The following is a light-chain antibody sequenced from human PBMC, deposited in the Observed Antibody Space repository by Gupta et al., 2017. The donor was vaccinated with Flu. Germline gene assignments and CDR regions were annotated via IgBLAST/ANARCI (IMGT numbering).Light chain of an antibody. Sequence: SSSNIGSNHGNWYQHLPGTAPKLLIYKNTQRPSGVPDRFSVSKSGTAASLAISGLRSDDEADYGCEAWDDSLSGPVFGGGTKLTVL. CDR3: EAWDDSLSGPV. V-gene: IGLV1-47*01. CDR2: KNT. J-gene: IGLJ3*02. CDR1: SSNIGSNH.